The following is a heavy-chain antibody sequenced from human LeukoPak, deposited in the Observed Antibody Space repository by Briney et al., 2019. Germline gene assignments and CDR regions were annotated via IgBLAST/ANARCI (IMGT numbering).Heavy chain of an antibody. V-gene: IGHV1-2*02. CDR1: GYTFTDYY. J-gene: IGHJ4*02. CDR3: TRGSPLSGATRSPFDH. D-gene: IGHD3-10*01. CDR2: INPKGGGT. Sequence: ASVKVSCKASGYTFTDYYMHWVRQAPGQGLERMGWINPKGGGTKYAQKFQGRVTMARDTSISTAYMELSSLTSDDAAVYYCTRGSPLSGATRSPFDHLGQGTLVTVSS.